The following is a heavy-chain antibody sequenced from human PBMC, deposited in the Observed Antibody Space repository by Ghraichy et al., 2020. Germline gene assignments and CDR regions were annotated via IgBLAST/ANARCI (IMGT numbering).Heavy chain of an antibody. D-gene: IGHD6-13*01. CDR3: ARGKAPVRPWQQLVNWFDY. CDR1: GGSFSGYY. J-gene: IGHJ4*02. Sequence: SETLSLTCAVYGGSFSGYYWSWVRQPPGKGLEWIGEINHSGSTNYNPSLKSRVTISVDTSKNQFSLKLSSVTAADTAVYYCARGKAPVRPWQQLVNWFDYWGQGTLVTVSS. V-gene: IGHV4-34*01. CDR2: INHSGST.